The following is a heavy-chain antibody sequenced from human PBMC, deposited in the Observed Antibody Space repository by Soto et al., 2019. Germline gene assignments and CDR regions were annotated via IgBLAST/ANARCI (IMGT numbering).Heavy chain of an antibody. CDR3: ASSLRPIYWYFDL. J-gene: IGHJ2*01. CDR1: GYTFTGYY. Sequence: QVQLVQSGAEVKKPGASVKVSCKASGYTFTGYYMHWVRQAPGQGLEWMGWINPNSGGTNYAQKLQGRVTMTRDTSISTAYMELSRLRSDDTAVYYCASSLRPIYWYFDLWGRGTLVTVSS. D-gene: IGHD2-2*02. V-gene: IGHV1-2*02. CDR2: INPNSGGT.